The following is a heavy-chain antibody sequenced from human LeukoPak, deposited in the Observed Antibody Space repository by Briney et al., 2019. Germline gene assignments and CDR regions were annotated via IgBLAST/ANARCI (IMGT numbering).Heavy chain of an antibody. D-gene: IGHD3-10*01. J-gene: IGHJ4*02. CDR3: AKDGLRWFGVHFDY. CDR1: GFTFSSYG. V-gene: IGHV3-30*18. Sequence: GRSLRLSCAASGFTFSSYGMHWVRQAPGKWLEWVAVISYDGSNKYYADSVKGRFTISRDNSKNTLYLQMNSLRAEDTAVYYCAKDGLRWFGVHFDYWGQGTLVTVSS. CDR2: ISYDGSNK.